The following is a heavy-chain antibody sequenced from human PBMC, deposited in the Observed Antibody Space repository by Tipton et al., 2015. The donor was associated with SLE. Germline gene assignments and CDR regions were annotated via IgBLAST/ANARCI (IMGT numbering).Heavy chain of an antibody. D-gene: IGHD3-10*01. Sequence: GLVKPSETLSLTCAVYGGSFSGYYWSWIRQPPGKGLEWIGYICYSGSTYYNPSLKSRVTISVDTSKNQFSLKLSSVTAADTAVYYCARLSVRGVLFDFWGQGTLVTVSS. CDR2: ICYSGST. V-gene: IGHV4-34*01. CDR3: ARLSVRGVLFDF. J-gene: IGHJ4*02. CDR1: GGSFSGYY.